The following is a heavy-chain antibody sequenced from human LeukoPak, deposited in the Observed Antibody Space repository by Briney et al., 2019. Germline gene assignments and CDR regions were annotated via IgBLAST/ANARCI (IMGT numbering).Heavy chain of an antibody. CDR1: GFTFSNYG. Sequence: PGGSLRLSCAASGFTFSNYGMHWVRQPPGKGLEWVAFVGTDGNYNKRYGGNSKYYADSVRGRLTISRDNSNNMLYLEMNSLRPEDTAMYYCAKDIGLTVGASPFDYWGQGTLVTVSS. V-gene: IGHV3-30*02. D-gene: IGHD1-26*01. CDR2: VGTDGNYNKRYGGNSK. J-gene: IGHJ4*02. CDR3: AKDIGLTVGASPFDY.